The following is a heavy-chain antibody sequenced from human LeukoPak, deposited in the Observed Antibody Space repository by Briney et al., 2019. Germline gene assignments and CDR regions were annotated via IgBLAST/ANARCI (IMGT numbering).Heavy chain of an antibody. CDR2: IYTSGST. D-gene: IGHD3-9*01. CDR1: GGSISSYY. CDR3: ARNDVLRYFDWLSPGDY. V-gene: IGHV4-4*07. J-gene: IGHJ4*02. Sequence: SETLSLTCTVSGGSISSYYWSWIRQPAGKGLEWIGRIYTSGSTNYNPSLKSRVTMSVDTSKNQFSLKLSSVTAADTAVYYCARNDVLRYFDWLSPGDYWGQGTLVTVSS.